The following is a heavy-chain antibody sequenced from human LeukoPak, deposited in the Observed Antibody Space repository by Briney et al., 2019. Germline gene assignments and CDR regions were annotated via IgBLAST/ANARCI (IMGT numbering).Heavy chain of an antibody. D-gene: IGHD5-18*01. J-gene: IGHJ4*02. CDR3: ARGNVDTAIQRPDNYFDY. CDR2: ISAYNGNT. CDR1: GYTFTSYG. V-gene: IGHV1-18*01. Sequence: ASVKVSCKASGYTFTSYGISWVRQAPGQGLEWMGWISAYNGNTNYAQKLQGRVTMTTDTSTSTAYMELRSLRSDDTAVYYCARGNVDTAIQRPDNYFDYWGQGTLVTVSS.